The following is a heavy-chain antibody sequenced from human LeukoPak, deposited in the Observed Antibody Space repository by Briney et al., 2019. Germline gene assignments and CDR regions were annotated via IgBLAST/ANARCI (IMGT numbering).Heavy chain of an antibody. CDR1: GFTFSSYS. J-gene: IGHJ4*02. CDR2: ISSSSSNT. V-gene: IGHV3-21*01. D-gene: IGHD2/OR15-2a*01. Sequence: GGSLRLSCAASGFTFSSYSMNWVRQAPGKGLEWVPSISSSSSNTYYADSVKGRFTISRDNAKNSLYLQMNSLRAEDTAVYYCARITFPNFDYWGQGTLVTVSS. CDR3: ARITFPNFDY.